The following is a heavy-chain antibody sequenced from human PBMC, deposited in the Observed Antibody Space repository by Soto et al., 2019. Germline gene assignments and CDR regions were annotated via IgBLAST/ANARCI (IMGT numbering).Heavy chain of an antibody. CDR3: AGDRPARGIAAAATGPYYGMDV. CDR1: GFTFSSYS. D-gene: IGHD6-13*01. Sequence: PGGSLRLSCAASGFTFSSYSMNWVRQAPGKGLEWVSSISSSSSYIYYADSVKGRFTISRDNAKNSLYLQMNSLRAEDTAVYYCAGDRPARGIAAAATGPYYGMDVWGQGTTVTVSS. J-gene: IGHJ6*02. CDR2: ISSSSSYI. V-gene: IGHV3-21*01.